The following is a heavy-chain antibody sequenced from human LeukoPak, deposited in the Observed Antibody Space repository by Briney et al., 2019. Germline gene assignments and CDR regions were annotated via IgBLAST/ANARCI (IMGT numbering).Heavy chain of an antibody. CDR1: GFTFSSHA. Sequence: GGSLRLFCAASGFTFSSHAMSWIRQAPGKGLEWVSGISGSGGSTYYADSVKGRFTISRDDSKNTLYLQMNSLRAEDTAVYYCAKDGHSSGWSFDYWGQGTLVTVSS. CDR3: AKDGHSSGWSFDY. V-gene: IGHV3-23*01. J-gene: IGHJ4*02. CDR2: ISGSGGST. D-gene: IGHD6-19*01.